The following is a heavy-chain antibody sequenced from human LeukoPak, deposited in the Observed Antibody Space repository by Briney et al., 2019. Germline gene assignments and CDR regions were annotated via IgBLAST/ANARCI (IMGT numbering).Heavy chain of an antibody. V-gene: IGHV3-23*01. D-gene: IGHD1-1*01. CDR2: ISESGGAT. CDR1: GFTFSSDA. Sequence: PGGSLRLSCAASGFTFSSDAMSWVRQAPGKGLEWVSGISESGGATYHADSVKGRFTISRDNSKNTLYLQMNSLRAEDTAVYYCAKGFSRNWYYWGQGTLVTVSS. J-gene: IGHJ4*02. CDR3: AKGFSRNWYY.